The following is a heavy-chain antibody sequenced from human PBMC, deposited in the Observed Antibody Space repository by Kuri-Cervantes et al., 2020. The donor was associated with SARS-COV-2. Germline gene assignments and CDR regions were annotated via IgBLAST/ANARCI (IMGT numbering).Heavy chain of an antibody. CDR1: GYTFSSHA. CDR3: ARLNLESGDTKFDP. J-gene: IGHJ5*02. D-gene: IGHD1-1*01. Sequence: ASVKVSCKASGYTFSSHAISWGRQAPGQGLEWIGWISTYNGDTQYAQKFQGRVIMTTDTSTTKVFMDLWDLTFDDTAVYYCARLNLESGDTKFDPWGQGIPVTVSS. CDR2: ISTYNGDT. V-gene: IGHV1-18*04.